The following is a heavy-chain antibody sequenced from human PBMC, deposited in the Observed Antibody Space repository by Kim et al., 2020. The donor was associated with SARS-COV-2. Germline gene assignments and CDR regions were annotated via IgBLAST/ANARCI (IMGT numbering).Heavy chain of an antibody. CDR3: AKGREGYYYYGMDV. J-gene: IGHJ6*02. V-gene: IGHV3-9*01. Sequence: ADSVKGRFTISRATAKNSLYLQMNSLRAEDTALYYCAKGREGYYYYGMDVWGQGTTVTVSS. D-gene: IGHD1-26*01.